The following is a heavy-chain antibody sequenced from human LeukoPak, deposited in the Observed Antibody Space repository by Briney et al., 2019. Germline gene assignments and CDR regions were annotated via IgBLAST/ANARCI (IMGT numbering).Heavy chain of an antibody. CDR2: IYYSGRT. V-gene: IGHV4-38-2*02. J-gene: IGHJ4*02. CDR1: GYSLSSGYY. D-gene: IGHD1-26*01. Sequence: SETLSLPCTVSGYSLSSGYYWGWIRQPPGKGLEWIGSIYYSGRTNYNPSLTSRATTSVDTSKNQFSLKLSSVTAADTAVYYCAGIVGSKDWGQGTLVTVSS. CDR3: AGIVGSKD.